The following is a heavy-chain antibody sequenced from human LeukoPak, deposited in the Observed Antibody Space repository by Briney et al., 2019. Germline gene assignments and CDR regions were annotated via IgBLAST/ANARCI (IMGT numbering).Heavy chain of an antibody. V-gene: IGHV3-30*04. D-gene: IGHD3-22*01. CDR2: ISYDASNK. J-gene: IGHJ4*02. CDR1: GFTFSSYA. CDR3: AGDYDSSSYYYVGTTVTY. Sequence: GRSLRLSCAASGFTFSSYAMHWVRQAPGKGLEWVAVISYDASNKYYADSVKGRFTISRDNSKNTLYLQMNSLRAEDTAVYYCAGDYDSSSYYYVGTTVTYWGQGTLVTVSS.